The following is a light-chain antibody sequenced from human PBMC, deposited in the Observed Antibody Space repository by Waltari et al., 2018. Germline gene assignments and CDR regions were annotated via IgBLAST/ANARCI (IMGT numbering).Light chain of an antibody. CDR2: AAS. CDR1: QRVGKY. Sequence: EVVLTQSPGTLSLSPGERATLSCRASQRVGKYLVWYQQRPGQAPRLLLYAASTTATCIPDRFRGSGSGTDFSLTIRRLEPEDFAVYYCQNHERLPATFGQGTKVEI. J-gene: IGKJ1*01. V-gene: IGKV3-20*01. CDR3: QNHERLPAT.